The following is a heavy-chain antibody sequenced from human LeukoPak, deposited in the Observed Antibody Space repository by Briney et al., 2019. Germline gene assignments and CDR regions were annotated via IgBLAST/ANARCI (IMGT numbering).Heavy chain of an antibody. CDR1: GYIFTGYY. D-gene: IGHD3-10*01. Sequence: GGSVKVSCKASGYIFTGYYMHWVRQAPGQGREWMGWINTDSGGTNYAQKFQGRVTLTRDTSITTAYMELNRLRSDDTAVYYCARGTSIVRGIIDYWGQGTLVTVSS. J-gene: IGHJ4*02. CDR3: ARGTSIVRGIIDY. CDR2: INTDSGGT. V-gene: IGHV1-2*02.